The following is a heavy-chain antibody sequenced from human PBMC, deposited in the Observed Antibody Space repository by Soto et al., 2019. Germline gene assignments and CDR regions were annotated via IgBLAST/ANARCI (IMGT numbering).Heavy chain of an antibody. D-gene: IGHD2-2*01. CDR2: IWYDGSNK. V-gene: IGHV3-33*01. CDR1: GFTFSSYG. Sequence: GGSLRLSCAASGFTFSSYGMHWVRQAPGKGLEWVAVIWYDGSNKYYADSVKGRFTISRDNSKNTLYLQMNSLRAEDTAVYYSARGPMPQYYYYYYGMDVWGQGTTVTVSS. J-gene: IGHJ6*02. CDR3: ARGPMPQYYYYYYGMDV.